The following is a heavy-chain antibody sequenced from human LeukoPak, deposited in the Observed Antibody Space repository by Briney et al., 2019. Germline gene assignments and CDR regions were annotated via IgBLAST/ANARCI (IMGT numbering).Heavy chain of an antibody. CDR3: ATINDSSSFLHWGMVDY. CDR2: IYTSGST. D-gene: IGHD6-13*01. J-gene: IGHJ4*02. V-gene: IGHV4-61*02. Sequence: SETLSLTCTVSGGSISSGSYYWSWIRQPAGKGLEWIGRIYTSGSTNYNPSLKSRVTMSVDTSKNQFSLKLSSVTAADTAVYYCATINDSSSFLHWGMVDYWGQGTLVTVSS. CDR1: GGSISSGSYY.